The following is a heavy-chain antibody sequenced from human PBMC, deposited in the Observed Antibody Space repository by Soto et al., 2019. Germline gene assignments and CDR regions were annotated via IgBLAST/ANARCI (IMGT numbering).Heavy chain of an antibody. CDR3: ARESEDLTSNFDY. CDR2: ISSTTNYI. Sequence: PXVSLRLSCAASGFTFTRYSMNWVRQAPGKGLEWVSSISSTTNYIYYADSMKGRFTVSRDNAKNSVYLEMNSLSAEDTAVYYCARESEDLTSNFDYWGQGTLVTVSS. J-gene: IGHJ4*02. V-gene: IGHV3-21*01. CDR1: GFTFTRYS.